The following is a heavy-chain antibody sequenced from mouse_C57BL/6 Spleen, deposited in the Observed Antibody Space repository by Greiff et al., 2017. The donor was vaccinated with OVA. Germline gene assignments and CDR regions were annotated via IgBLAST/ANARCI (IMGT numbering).Heavy chain of an antibody. Sequence: EVQVVESGGGLVKPGGSLKLSCAASGFTFSDYGMHWVRQAPEKGLEWVAYISSGSSTIYYADTVKGRFTISRDNAKNTLFLQMTSLRSEDTAMYYCARGGAYYSNPYAMDYWGQGTSVTVSS. D-gene: IGHD2-5*01. CDR1: GFTFSDYG. CDR2: ISSGSSTI. V-gene: IGHV5-17*01. CDR3: ARGGAYYSNPYAMDY. J-gene: IGHJ4*01.